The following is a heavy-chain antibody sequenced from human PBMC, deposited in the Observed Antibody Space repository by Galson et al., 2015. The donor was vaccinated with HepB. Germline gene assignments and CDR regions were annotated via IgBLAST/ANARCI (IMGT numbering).Heavy chain of an antibody. CDR3: ARAHPLQSDFWSGHYPGSLDV. V-gene: IGHV4-4*02. J-gene: IGHJ6*04. Sequence: SETLSLTCAVSGGSISSSNWWSWVRQPPGEGLEWIGEIHHSGSTNYNPSLKSRVTISVDKSTNQFSLKLTSVTAADTAMYYCARAHPLQSDFWSGHYPGSLDVWGKGTTVTVSS. CDR2: IHHSGST. D-gene: IGHD3-3*01. CDR1: GGSISSSNW.